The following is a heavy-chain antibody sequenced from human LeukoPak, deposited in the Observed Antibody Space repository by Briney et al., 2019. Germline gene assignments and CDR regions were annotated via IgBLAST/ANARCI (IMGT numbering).Heavy chain of an antibody. CDR3: ARDNSYYYDSSGTEGRYYYGMDV. J-gene: IGHJ6*02. CDR1: GYTFTSYG. V-gene: IGHV1-18*01. D-gene: IGHD3-22*01. Sequence: GASVKVSCKASGYTFTSYGISWVRQAPGQGLEWMGWISAYNGNTNYAQKLQGRVTMTTDTSTSTAYMELRSLRSDDTAVYYCARDNSYYYDSSGTEGRYYYGMDVWGQGTTVTVSS. CDR2: ISAYNGNT.